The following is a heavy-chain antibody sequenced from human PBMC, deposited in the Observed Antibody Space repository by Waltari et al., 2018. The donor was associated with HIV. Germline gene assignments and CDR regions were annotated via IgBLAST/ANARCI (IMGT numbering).Heavy chain of an antibody. D-gene: IGHD4-17*01. V-gene: IGHV1-69*04. CDR1: GGTLTSYP. CDR2: FIAVSDVA. J-gene: IGHJ5*02. Sequence: QVRLVQSGAEMKKPGSSVKVSCKASGGTLTSYPFSWVRQTPGQGIEWMGRFIAVSDVANCAPNCQGRLTITAATSTNTVYMQLTRLTSDDTAVYYCAREGTAVTTSWFDPWGQGTLVTVSS. CDR3: AREGTAVTTSWFDP.